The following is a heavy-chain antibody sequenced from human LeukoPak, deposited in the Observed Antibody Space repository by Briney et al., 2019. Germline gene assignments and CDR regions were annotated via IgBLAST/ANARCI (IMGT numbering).Heavy chain of an antibody. CDR1: GGSISSSSYY. D-gene: IGHD3-10*01. CDR2: IYYSGST. V-gene: IGHV4-39*01. Sequence: KPSETLSLTCTVSGGSISSSSYYWGWIRQPPGKGLEWIGSIYYSGSTYYNPSLKSRVTISVDTSKNQFSLKLSSVTAADTAVYYCARLSRYGLDYWGQGTLVTVSS. J-gene: IGHJ4*02. CDR3: ARLSRYGLDY.